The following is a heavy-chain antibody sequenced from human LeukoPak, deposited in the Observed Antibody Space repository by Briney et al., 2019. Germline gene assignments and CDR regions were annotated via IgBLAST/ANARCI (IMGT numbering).Heavy chain of an antibody. J-gene: IGHJ6*04. CDR1: GFTFSSYA. D-gene: IGHD3-10*02. CDR3: AELGITMIGGV. CDR2: ISNSGTIK. Sequence: GGSLRLSCAASGFTFSSYAMNWVRQAPGEGLEFVSYISNSGTIKYNADSVKGRFTISRDNAKNSLYLQMNSLRAEDTAVYYCAELGITMIGGVWGKGTTVTISS. V-gene: IGHV3-48*03.